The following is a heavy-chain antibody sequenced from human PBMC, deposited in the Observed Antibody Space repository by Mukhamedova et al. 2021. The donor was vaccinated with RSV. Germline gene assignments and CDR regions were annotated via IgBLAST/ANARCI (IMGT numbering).Heavy chain of an antibody. J-gene: IGHJ5*02. V-gene: IGHV1-46*01. CDR3: ARGLALVRGVSWGSDGMRGNWFDP. D-gene: IGHD3-10*01. CDR2: INPSGGTT. Sequence: GQGLEWMGIINPSGGTTKYTQKFQGRVTMTRDTSTSTVYMELSSLRSDDTAVYYCARGLALVRGVSWGSDGMRGNWFDPWGQGTLVT.